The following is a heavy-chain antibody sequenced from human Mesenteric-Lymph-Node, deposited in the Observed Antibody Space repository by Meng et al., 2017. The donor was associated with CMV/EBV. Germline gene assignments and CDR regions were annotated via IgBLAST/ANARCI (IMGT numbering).Heavy chain of an antibody. CDR2: VKSRRDGGTT. CDR1: HFIVSDDY. D-gene: IGHD4-11*01. Sequence: SCAAAHFIVSDDYVNWVRQAPGEGLEWVGRVKSRRDGGTTEYAAFVKGRFTISRNSLKSTLDLQLNSLTMDDAGVYYCTTGYSGASFGWGQGTLVTVSS. V-gene: IGHV3-15*07. J-gene: IGHJ4*02. CDR3: TTGYSGASFG.